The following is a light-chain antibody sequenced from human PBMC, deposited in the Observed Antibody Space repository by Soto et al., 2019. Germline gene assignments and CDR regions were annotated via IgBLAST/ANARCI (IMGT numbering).Light chain of an antibody. CDR2: DAS. J-gene: IGKJ2*01. CDR3: QQYNNWPYT. Sequence: EIVLTHSPATLSVSPGERATLSCRASQSVGSNLAWYQQRPGQPPRLLIYDASTRATDIPARFSGGGSGTEFTLTISSLQSEDFAVYYCQQYNNWPYTFGQGTNLQIK. CDR1: QSVGSN. V-gene: IGKV3-15*01.